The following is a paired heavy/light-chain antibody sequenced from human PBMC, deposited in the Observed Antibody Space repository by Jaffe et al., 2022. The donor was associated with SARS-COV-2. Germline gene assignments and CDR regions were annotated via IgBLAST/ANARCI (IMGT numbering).Heavy chain of an antibody. CDR3: ARCLTTLRGVTYWFDP. V-gene: IGHV4-34*02. D-gene: IGHD3-10*01. J-gene: IGHJ5*02. CDR1: GGSFSDYY. CDR2: INHSGGT. Sequence: QVQLQQWGAGPLKPSETLSLTCVVYGGSFSDYYWTWIRQSPGKGLEWIGEINHSGGTNYNPSLKSRVTISVDTSKNQFSLKLSSVTAADTAVYYCARCLTTLRGVTYWFDPWGQGTLVTVSS.
Light chain of an antibody. CDR2: GNN. V-gene: IGLV1-40*01. J-gene: IGLJ2*01. CDR3: QSYDSNLRVV. Sequence: QSVLTQPPSVSGAPGQRVTISCTGSISNLGTGYDVHWYHQVPGIAPKLLIFGNNNRPSGVPDRISGSKSGTSASLAITGLQAEDEGDYYCQSYDSNLRVVFGGGTKLTVL. CDR1: ISNLGTGYD.